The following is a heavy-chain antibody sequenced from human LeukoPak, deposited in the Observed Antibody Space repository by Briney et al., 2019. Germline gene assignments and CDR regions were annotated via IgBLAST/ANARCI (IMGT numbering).Heavy chain of an antibody. Sequence: GASVKVSCKASGCTFTSYGISWVRQAPGQGLEWMGWISAYNGNTNYAQKLQGRVTMTTDTSTSTAYMELRSLRPDDTAVYYCARDGSLRFLEWTRVHPQWRGYYYYYYMDVWGKGTTVTVSS. CDR3: ARDGSLRFLEWTRVHPQWRGYYYYYYMDV. V-gene: IGHV1-18*01. CDR2: ISAYNGNT. CDR1: GCTFTSYG. J-gene: IGHJ6*03. D-gene: IGHD3-3*01.